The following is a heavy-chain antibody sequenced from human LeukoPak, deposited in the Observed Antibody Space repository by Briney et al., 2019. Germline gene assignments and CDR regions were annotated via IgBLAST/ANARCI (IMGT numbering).Heavy chain of an antibody. CDR1: GGSISSGDYY. D-gene: IGHD3-22*01. CDR2: IYNSGST. CDR3: ARTQTMMGAFDI. J-gene: IGHJ3*02. V-gene: IGHV4-30-4*01. Sequence: PSETLSLTCTVSGGSISSGDYYWRWIRQPPGKGLEWIGYIYNSGSTYYNPSLKSRLTISVDTSMKQFSLKLSSVTAADTAVYYCARTQTMMGAFDIWGQGTMVTVSS.